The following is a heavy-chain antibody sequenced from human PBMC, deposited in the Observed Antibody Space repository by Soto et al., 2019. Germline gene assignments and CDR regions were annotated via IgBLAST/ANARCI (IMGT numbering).Heavy chain of an antibody. CDR3: VRDSHGDY. CDR2: IDHDGST. Sequence: EVQLVESGGGLVQPGGSLRLSCAASGFTFSNYWMHWVRQAPGKGLAWVARIDHDGSTDYAGSVRGRFTVSRDNAENMLYLQMNRRRDDDTALYYCVRDSHGDYWGQGTLVTVSS. CDR1: GFTFSNYW. J-gene: IGHJ4*02. V-gene: IGHV3-74*01.